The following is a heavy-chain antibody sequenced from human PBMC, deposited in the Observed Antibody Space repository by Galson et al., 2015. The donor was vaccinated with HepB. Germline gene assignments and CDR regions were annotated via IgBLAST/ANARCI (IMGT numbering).Heavy chain of an antibody. Sequence: SETLSLTCTVSGGSISSSSYYWGWIRQPPGKGLEWIGSIYYSGSTYYNPSLKSRVTISVDTSKNQFSLKLSSVTAADTAVYYCARGGYYDYVCGSYPVDYWGQGTLVTVSS. CDR1: GGSISSSSYY. CDR3: ARGGYYDYVCGSYPVDY. J-gene: IGHJ4*02. D-gene: IGHD3-16*02. CDR2: IYYSGST. V-gene: IGHV4-39*01.